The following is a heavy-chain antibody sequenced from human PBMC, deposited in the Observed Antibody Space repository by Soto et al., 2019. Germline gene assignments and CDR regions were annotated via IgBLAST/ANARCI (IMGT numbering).Heavy chain of an antibody. V-gene: IGHV1-18*01. D-gene: IGHD5-12*01. CDR3: ARALGYSGYAGMDV. J-gene: IGHJ6*02. CDR1: GYTFTIYG. CDR2: ISPDNGNT. Sequence: QVQLVQSGGEVKKPGASVKVSCKASGYTFTIYGINWVRQAPGQGLEWMGWISPDNGNTNYAQKLQGRVTMTTDTTTSTAYMGLGSLRSDDTAVYYCARALGYSGYAGMDVWGQGTTVTVSS.